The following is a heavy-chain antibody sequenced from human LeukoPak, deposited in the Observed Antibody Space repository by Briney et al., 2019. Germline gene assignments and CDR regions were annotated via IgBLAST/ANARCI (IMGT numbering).Heavy chain of an antibody. CDR2: IYYTGST. J-gene: IGHJ5*02. V-gene: IGHV4-59*08. CDR1: GGSISSYY. D-gene: IGHD2-21*02. Sequence: SETLSLTCTASGGSISSYYWSWIREPPGKGLEWVGNIYYTGSTNYNPSLKSRVTISVDTSKNQFSLRLSSVTAADTAVYYCARRVTSNWFDPWGQGTLVTVSS. CDR3: ARRVTSNWFDP.